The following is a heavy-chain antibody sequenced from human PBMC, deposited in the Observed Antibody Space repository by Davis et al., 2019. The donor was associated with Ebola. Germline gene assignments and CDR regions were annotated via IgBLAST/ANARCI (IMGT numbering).Heavy chain of an antibody. J-gene: IGHJ6*02. CDR2: IIPIFGTA. Sequence: SVKVSCKASGYTFTNYGISWVRQAPGQGLEWMGGIIPIFGTANYAQKFQGRVTITADKSTSTAYMELSSLRSEDTAVYYCARPTDYYGSGSYLYYYYYGMDVWGQGTTVTVSS. CDR1: GYTFTNYG. CDR3: ARPTDYYGSGSYLYYYYYGMDV. V-gene: IGHV1-69*06. D-gene: IGHD3-10*01.